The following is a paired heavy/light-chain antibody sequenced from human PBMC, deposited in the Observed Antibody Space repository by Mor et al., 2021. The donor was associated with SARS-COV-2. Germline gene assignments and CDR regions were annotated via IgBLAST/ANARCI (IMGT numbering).Light chain of an antibody. CDR3: QQSYSSPRT. CDR1: QSISTY. CDR2: TAY. Sequence: DIQMTQFPSSLSASVGDRVTFTCRASQSISTYLNWYQQRPGRAPKLLVYTAYRLQSGVPSRFSGSGSGTDFTLTINSLQPEDFATYYCQQSYSSPRTFGEGTKVEIK. V-gene: IGKV1-39*01. J-gene: IGKJ1*01.
Heavy chain of an antibody. CDR2: IYTSGST. J-gene: IGHJ4*02. D-gene: IGHD4-17*01. V-gene: IGHV4-4*09. CDR3: ARQFRDDFGGTYFDQ. CDR1: GGSTSSHY. Sequence: QVQLQESGPGLVKPSETLSLTCTVSGGSTSSHYWGWIRQPPGEGLEWIGYIYTSGSTTYNPSLKSRVTISLDMSKNQFSLDLSSVTAADTAVYYCARQFRDDFGGTYFDQWGQGTLVTVSS.